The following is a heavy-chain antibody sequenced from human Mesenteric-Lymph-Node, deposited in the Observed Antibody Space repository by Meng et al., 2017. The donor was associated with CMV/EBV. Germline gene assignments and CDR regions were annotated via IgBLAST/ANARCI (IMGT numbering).Heavy chain of an antibody. CDR3: AKDVGVKWYFYATDV. Sequence: GGSLRLSCAASGFMFSSYAMSWVRQAPGKGLEWVSGIDWNSYSIGYADSVKGRFTISRDNAKNSLYLQMNNLGAEDTALYFCAKDVGVKWYFYATDVWGQGTTVTVSS. CDR1: GFMFSSYA. CDR2: IDWNSYSI. J-gene: IGHJ6*02. D-gene: IGHD1-26*01. V-gene: IGHV3-9*01.